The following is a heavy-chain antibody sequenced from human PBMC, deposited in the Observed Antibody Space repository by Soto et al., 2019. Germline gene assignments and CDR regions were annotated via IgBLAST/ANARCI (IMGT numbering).Heavy chain of an antibody. CDR2: IYYSGST. CDR3: ARSSIAARQFDY. D-gene: IGHD6-6*01. CDR1: GGSISSSSYY. Sequence: SETLSLTCTVSGGSISSSSYYWGWIRQPPGKGLEWIGSIYYSGSTYYNPSLKSRVTISVDTSKNQFSLKLSSVTAADTAVYYCARSSIAARQFDYWGQGTLVTVSS. J-gene: IGHJ4*02. V-gene: IGHV4-39*01.